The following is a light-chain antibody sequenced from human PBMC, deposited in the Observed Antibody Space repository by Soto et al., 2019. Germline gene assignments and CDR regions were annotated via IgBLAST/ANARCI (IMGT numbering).Light chain of an antibody. CDR2: AAS. J-gene: IGKJ3*01. CDR1: QSVTVNS. Sequence: EILLTQSSSTLSLSPGEGVTLSCRASQSVTVNSLAWYQQKPGQTPKLLIYAASTRAAAVPDRFTGSGSGTDLALTISRLEPEDFAVYYCQQYGDSPLTFGPGTKVDIK. CDR3: QQYGDSPLT. V-gene: IGKV3-20*01.